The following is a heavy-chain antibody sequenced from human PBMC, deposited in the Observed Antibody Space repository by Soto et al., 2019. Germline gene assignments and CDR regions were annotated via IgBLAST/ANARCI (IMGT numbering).Heavy chain of an antibody. Sequence: SVKVSCKASGGTFSSYAISWVRQAPGQGLEWMGGIIPIFGTANYAQKFQGRVTITADKSTSTAYMELSSLRSEYTAVYYCARDPGGWLAARPDWFDPWGQGTLV. V-gene: IGHV1-69*06. CDR2: IIPIFGTA. CDR1: GGTFSSYA. J-gene: IGHJ5*02. D-gene: IGHD6-6*01. CDR3: ARDPGGWLAARPDWFDP.